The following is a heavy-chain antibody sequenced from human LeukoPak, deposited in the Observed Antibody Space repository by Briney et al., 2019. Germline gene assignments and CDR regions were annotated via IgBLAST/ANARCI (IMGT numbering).Heavy chain of an antibody. V-gene: IGHV3-30*02. CDR2: IRFDGSSK. Sequence: SGGSLRLSCAASGFTFSDYGIHWVRQAPGKGLECVAFIRFDGSSKYYTDSVKGRFTISRDNSKNTLYLQMNSLRAEDTAVYYCAKEGTASKPSDLDYWGQGTLVTVSS. J-gene: IGHJ4*02. CDR1: GFTFSDYG. CDR3: AKEGTASKPSDLDY. D-gene: IGHD1/OR15-1a*01.